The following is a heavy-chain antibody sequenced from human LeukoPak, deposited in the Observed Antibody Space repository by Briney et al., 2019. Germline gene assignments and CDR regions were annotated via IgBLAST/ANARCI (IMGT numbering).Heavy chain of an antibody. CDR2: IIPIFGTA. D-gene: IGHD6-19*01. V-gene: IGHV1-69*01. CDR1: GGTFSSYA. J-gene: IGHJ4*02. CDR3: ARVQQWLVLGGGGNFDY. Sequence: SVKVSCKASGGTFSSYAISWVRQAPGQGLEWMGGIIPIFGTADYAQKFQGRVTITADESTSTAYMELSSLRSEDTAVYYCARVQQWLVLGGGGNFDYWGQGTLVTVSS.